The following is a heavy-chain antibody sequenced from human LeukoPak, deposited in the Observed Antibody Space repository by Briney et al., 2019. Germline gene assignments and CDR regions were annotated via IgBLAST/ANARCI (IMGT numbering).Heavy chain of an antibody. Sequence: SGTLSLTCAVSGVSISSSNWWSWVRQPPGKGLEWIGEIYHSGSTTNYNPSLKSRVTISVGKSKNQFSLELSSVTAADTAVYYCASRGIAVAGTVVDYWGQGTLVTVSS. V-gene: IGHV4-4*02. J-gene: IGHJ4*02. CDR2: IYHSGSTT. CDR3: ASRGIAVAGTVVDY. D-gene: IGHD6-19*01. CDR1: GVSISSSNW.